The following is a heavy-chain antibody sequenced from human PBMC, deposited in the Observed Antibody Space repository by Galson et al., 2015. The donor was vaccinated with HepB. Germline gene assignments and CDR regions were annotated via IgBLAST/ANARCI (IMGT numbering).Heavy chain of an antibody. V-gene: IGHV3-30-3*01. CDR1: GSTFSSYA. CDR2: ISYDGSNK. Sequence: SLRLSCAASGSTFSSYAMHWVRQAPGKGLEWVAVISYDGSNKYYADSVKGRFTISRDNSKNTLYLQMNSLRAEDTAVYYCARAGGYYGSGSHTDYWGQGTLVTVSS. J-gene: IGHJ4*02. D-gene: IGHD3-10*01. CDR3: ARAGGYYGSGSHTDY.